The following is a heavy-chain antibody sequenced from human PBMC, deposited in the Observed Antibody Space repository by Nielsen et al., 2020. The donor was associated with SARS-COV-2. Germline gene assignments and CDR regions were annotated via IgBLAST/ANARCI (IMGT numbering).Heavy chain of an antibody. V-gene: IGHV3-9*01. CDR1: GFTFDDYA. CDR2: ISWNSGSI. J-gene: IGHJ4*02. D-gene: IGHD3-22*01. CDR3: AKDMSYYDSSGYGY. Sequence: SLRLSCAASGFTFDDYAMHWVRQAPGKGLEWVSGISWNSGSIGYADSVKGRFTISRDNAKNSLYLQMNSLRAEDTALYYCAKDMSYYDSSGYGYWGQGTLVTVSS.